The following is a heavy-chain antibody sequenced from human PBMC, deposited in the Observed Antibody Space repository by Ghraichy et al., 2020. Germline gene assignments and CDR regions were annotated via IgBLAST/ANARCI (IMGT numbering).Heavy chain of an antibody. J-gene: IGHJ6*02. V-gene: IGHV4-4*09. CDR1: GGSISSYY. Sequence: SETLSLTCTVSGGSISSYYWSWIRQPPGKGLEWIGYIYTSGSTNYNPSLKSRVTISVDTSKNQFSLKLSSVTAADTAVYYCARHGGYYDFWSGYYSNYYGMDVWGQGTTVTVSS. D-gene: IGHD3-3*01. CDR3: ARHGGYYDFWSGYYSNYYGMDV. CDR2: IYTSGST.